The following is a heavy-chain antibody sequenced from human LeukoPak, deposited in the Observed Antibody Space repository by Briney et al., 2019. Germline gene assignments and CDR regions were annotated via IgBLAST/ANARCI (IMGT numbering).Heavy chain of an antibody. V-gene: IGHV3-23*01. J-gene: IGHJ4*02. CDR1: GFTFSSYA. Sequence: PGGSLRLSCAASGFTFSSYAMSWVRQAPGKGLEWVSAISGSGGSTYYADSVKGRFTISRDNSKNTLYLQMNSLRAEDTAVYYCAKEAWYYDSSGYSLDYWGQGTLVTVFS. CDR2: ISGSGGST. CDR3: AKEAWYYDSSGYSLDY. D-gene: IGHD3-22*01.